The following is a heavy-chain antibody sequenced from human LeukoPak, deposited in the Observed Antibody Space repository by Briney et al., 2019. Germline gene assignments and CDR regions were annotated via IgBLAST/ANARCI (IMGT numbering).Heavy chain of an antibody. J-gene: IGHJ1*01. CDR2: IRSKTDGGTT. CDR3: AKHIYGVVSIQQ. Sequence: GGSLRLSCAASGFTFRDAWMTWVRQAPGKGLEWVGRIRSKTDGGTTDYAVSVQGRFTISRDDSKNTLYLQMSSLRTEDTAVYYCAKHIYGVVSIQQWGQGTLVTVSS. D-gene: IGHD3-3*01. V-gene: IGHV3-15*01. CDR1: GFTFRDAW.